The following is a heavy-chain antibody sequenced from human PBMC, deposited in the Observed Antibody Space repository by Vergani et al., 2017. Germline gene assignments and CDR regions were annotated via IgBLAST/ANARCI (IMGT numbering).Heavy chain of an antibody. V-gene: IGHV1-46*01. D-gene: IGHD3-22*01. CDR2: INPSGGST. J-gene: IGHJ4*02. CDR1: GYTFTSYS. Sequence: QVQLVQSGAEVTKPGASVKVSCKPSGYTFTSYSIHWVRQPPGQRLDSLGIINPSGGSTSYAQKFQGRVTMTRDTSTSTVYMELSSLRSEDTAVYYCARGYYYDSSGYLALDYWGQGTLVTVSS. CDR3: ARGYYYDSSGYLALDY.